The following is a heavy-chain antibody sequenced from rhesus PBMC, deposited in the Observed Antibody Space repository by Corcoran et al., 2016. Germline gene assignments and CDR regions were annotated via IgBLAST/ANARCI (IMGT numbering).Heavy chain of an antibody. CDR1: GGSISSSY. CDR2: IYGSGSRT. J-gene: IGHJ4*01. D-gene: IGHD4-29*01. Sequence: QLQLQESGPGLVKPSETLSVTCAVSGGSISSSYWSWIRQAPGKGLEWIGYIYGSGSRTHYNPSLKSRVTLSVDTSKNQLSLKLSSVTAADTAVYYCASSPTVAGDYWGQGVLVTVSS. V-gene: IGHV4-169*02. CDR3: ASSPTVAGDY.